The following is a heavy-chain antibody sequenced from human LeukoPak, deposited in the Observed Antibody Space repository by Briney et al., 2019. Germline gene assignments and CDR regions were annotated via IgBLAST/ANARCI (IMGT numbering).Heavy chain of an antibody. CDR2: IYPGDSDT. Sequence: GESLKISCKGSGYSFTSYWIVWVRQMPGKGLEWMGSIYPGDSDTRYSPSLQGQVTISADKSISTAYLQWSSLKASDTAMYYCARQVGATVVLGAIFDYWGQGTLVTVSS. D-gene: IGHD1-26*01. CDR1: GYSFTSYW. CDR3: ARQVGATVVLGAIFDY. J-gene: IGHJ4*02. V-gene: IGHV5-51*01.